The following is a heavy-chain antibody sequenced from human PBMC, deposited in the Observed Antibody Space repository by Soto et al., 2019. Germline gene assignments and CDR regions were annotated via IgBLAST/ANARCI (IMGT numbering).Heavy chain of an antibody. CDR3: ARDLLRYYDSSGLDAFDI. J-gene: IGHJ3*02. V-gene: IGHV1-18*01. Sequence: QVQLVQSGAEVKKPGASVKGSCKASGYTFTSYGISWVRQAPGQGLEWMGWISAYNGNTNYAQKLQGRVTMTTDTSTSTAYMELRSLRSDDTAVYYCARDLLRYYDSSGLDAFDIWGQGTMVTVSS. D-gene: IGHD3-22*01. CDR1: GYTFTSYG. CDR2: ISAYNGNT.